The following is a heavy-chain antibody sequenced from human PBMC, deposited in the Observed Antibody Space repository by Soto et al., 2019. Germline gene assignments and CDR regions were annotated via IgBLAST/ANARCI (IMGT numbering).Heavy chain of an antibody. Sequence: GSLRLSCAASGFTVSSNYMSWVRQAPGKGLEWVSVIYSGGSTYYADSVKGRFTISRDNSKNTLYLQMNSLRAEDTAVYYCATDRRHTAMASDAFDIWGQGTMVTVSS. V-gene: IGHV3-53*01. CDR1: GFTVSSNY. CDR3: ATDRRHTAMASDAFDI. D-gene: IGHD5-18*01. J-gene: IGHJ3*02. CDR2: IYSGGST.